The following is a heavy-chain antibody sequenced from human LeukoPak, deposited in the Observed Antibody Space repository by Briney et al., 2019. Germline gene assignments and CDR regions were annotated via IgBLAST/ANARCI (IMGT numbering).Heavy chain of an antibody. CDR2: ISYDGSNK. Sequence: GGSLRLSCAASGFTFNSYAMHWVRQAPGKGLEWVAVISYDGSNKYYADSVKGRFTISRDNSKNTLYLQMNSLRAEDTAVYYCARRGGGWSFDYWGQGTLVTVSS. J-gene: IGHJ4*02. CDR3: ARRGGGWSFDY. D-gene: IGHD6-19*01. CDR1: GFTFNSYA. V-gene: IGHV3-30*04.